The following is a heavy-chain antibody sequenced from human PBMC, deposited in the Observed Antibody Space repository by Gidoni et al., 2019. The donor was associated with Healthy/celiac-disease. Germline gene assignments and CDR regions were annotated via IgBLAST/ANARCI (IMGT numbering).Heavy chain of an antibody. CDR1: GYTFTSYD. CDR3: AKRDFMTTVTTLTHYYGMDV. V-gene: IGHV1-8*01. CDR2: MNPNSGNT. Sequence: QVQLVQSGAEVKKPGASVKVSCKASGYTFTSYDINWVRQATGQGLEWMGWMNPNSGNTGYAQKFQGRVTMTRNTSISTAYMELSSLRSEDTAVYYCAKRDFMTTVTTLTHYYGMDVWGQGTTVTVSS. J-gene: IGHJ6*02. D-gene: IGHD4-17*01.